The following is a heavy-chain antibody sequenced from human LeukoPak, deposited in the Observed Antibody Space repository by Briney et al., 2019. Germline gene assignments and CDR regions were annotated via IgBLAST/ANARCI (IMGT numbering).Heavy chain of an antibody. D-gene: IGHD6-6*01. V-gene: IGHV4-30-4*08. CDR2: IYYSGST. CDR1: GGSISGGDYY. J-gene: IGHJ3*02. CDR3: ARAFKWYSSSSVRAFDI. Sequence: SQTLSLTCTVSGGSISGGDYYWSWIRQPPGKGLEWIGYIYYSGSTYYNPSLKSRVTISVDTSKNQFSLKLTSVTAADTAVYYCARAFKWYSSSSVRAFDIWGQGTMVTVSS.